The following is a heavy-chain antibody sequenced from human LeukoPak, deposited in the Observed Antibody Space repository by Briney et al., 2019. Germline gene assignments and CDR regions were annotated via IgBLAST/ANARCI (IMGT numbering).Heavy chain of an antibody. CDR2: IAHHGSNK. V-gene: IGHV3-30*02. Sequence: GGSLRLSCAASGFTFSSYPMHWVRQGPGKGLEWVAYIAHHGSNKYYADSVKGRFTISRDNSKRTLYLQMNNLRADDTAVYYCAKDGSWSCTDWGQGALVTVSS. CDR1: GFTFSSYP. D-gene: IGHD2-8*02. CDR3: AKDGSWSCTD. J-gene: IGHJ4*02.